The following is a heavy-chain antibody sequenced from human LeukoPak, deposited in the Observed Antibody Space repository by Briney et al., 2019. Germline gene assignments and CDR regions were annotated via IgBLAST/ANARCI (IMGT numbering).Heavy chain of an antibody. CDR2: IYYSGST. Sequence: PSETLSLTCTVSGGSISSSSYYWGWIRQPPGKGLEWIGSIYYSGSTYYNPSLKSRVTISVDTSKNQFSLKLSSVTAADTAVYYCARGFTSDPVNANWFDPWGQGTLVTVSS. D-gene: IGHD2-21*02. CDR3: ARGFTSDPVNANWFDP. CDR1: GGSISSSSYY. J-gene: IGHJ5*02. V-gene: IGHV4-39*07.